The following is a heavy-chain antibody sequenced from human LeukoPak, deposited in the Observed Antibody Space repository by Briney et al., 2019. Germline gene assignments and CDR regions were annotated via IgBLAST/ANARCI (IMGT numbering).Heavy chain of an antibody. J-gene: IGHJ3*02. CDR2: ISGSGGST. CDR3: AKDSIVYCSSTSCYENAFDI. CDR1: GFTFSSYA. Sequence: GGSLRLSCAASGFTFSSYAMSWVRQAPGKGLEWVSAISGSGGSTYYADSVKGRFTISRDNSKNTLYLQMNSLRAEDTAVYYCAKDSIVYCSSTSCYENAFDIWGQGTMVTVSS. V-gene: IGHV3-23*01. D-gene: IGHD2-2*01.